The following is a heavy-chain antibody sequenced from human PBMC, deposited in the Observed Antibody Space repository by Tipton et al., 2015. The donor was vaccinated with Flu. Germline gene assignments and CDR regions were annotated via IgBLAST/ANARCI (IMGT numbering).Heavy chain of an antibody. CDR1: GFTFSSYW. D-gene: IGHD3-10*01. CDR3: ARPVPGTRGAFDT. V-gene: IGHV3-7*01. J-gene: IGHJ3*02. Sequence: LSLTCAASGFTFSSYWMSWVRQAPGKGLEWVANIKQDGSEKYYVDSVKGRFTISRDNAKNSLYLQMNSLRAEDTAVYYCARPVPGTRGAFDTWGQGTMVTVSS. CDR2: IKQDGSEK.